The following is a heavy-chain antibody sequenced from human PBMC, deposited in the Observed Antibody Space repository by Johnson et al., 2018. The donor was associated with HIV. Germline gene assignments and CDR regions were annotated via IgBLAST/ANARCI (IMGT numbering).Heavy chain of an antibody. V-gene: IGHV3-64*07. CDR1: GFTFSNYW. D-gene: IGHD6-19*01. Sequence: VQLVESGGGVVQPGGSLRLSCAASGFTFSNYWMSWVRQAPGKGLEYVSAITNNGANTYYADSVRGRFTISRDNSKNTLYLQMNSLGAGDTAVYYCARGLGLSDAFDIWGQGTMVTVSS. CDR3: ARGLGLSDAFDI. J-gene: IGHJ3*02. CDR2: ITNNGANT.